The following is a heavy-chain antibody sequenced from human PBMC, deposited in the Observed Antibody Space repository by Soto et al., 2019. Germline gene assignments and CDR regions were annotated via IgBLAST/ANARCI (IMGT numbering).Heavy chain of an antibody. CDR3: ARELNTESSAYYSFAF. D-gene: IGHD3-22*01. CDR1: GYIFTAYG. Sequence: QVQLVQSGPEVKMPGASVKVSCKTSGYIFTAYGLAWLRQAPGQRPEWMGWVSTNDDRTNYAQKFQGRVTMTTDRSMTTTSMELRSLRPDDTAVYYCARELNTESSAYYSFAFWGQGTLVTVSS. J-gene: IGHJ4*02. CDR2: VSTNDDRT. V-gene: IGHV1-18*01.